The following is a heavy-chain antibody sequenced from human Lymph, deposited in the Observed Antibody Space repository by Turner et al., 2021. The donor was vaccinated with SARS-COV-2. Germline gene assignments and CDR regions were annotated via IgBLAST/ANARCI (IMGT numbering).Heavy chain of an antibody. D-gene: IGHD1-26*01. CDR2: MNPNSGNT. Sequence: QVQLVQSGAEVKKPGASVKVSCKAPGYTFTSYDINWVRQATGQGPGWMGWMNPNSGNTGYAQKFQGRVTMTRNTSISTAYMELSSLRSEDTAVYYCARGRYSGGGMDVWGQGTTVTVSS. J-gene: IGHJ6*02. V-gene: IGHV1-8*02. CDR1: GYTFTSYD. CDR3: ARGRYSGGGMDV.